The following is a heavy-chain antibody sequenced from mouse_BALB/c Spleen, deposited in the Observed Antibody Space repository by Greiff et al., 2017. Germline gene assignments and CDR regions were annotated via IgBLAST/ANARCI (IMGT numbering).Heavy chain of an antibody. D-gene: IGHD2-1*01. CDR1: GFPFSSFG. CDR2: ISSGSSTI. CDR3: ARSNGNYLYAMDY. V-gene: IGHV5-17*02. J-gene: IGHJ4*01. Sequence: EVKLVESGGCLVQPGGSRKLSCAASGFPFSSFGMHWVRQAPEKGLEWVAYISSGSSTIYYADTVKGRFTSSSYNTKNTLFLQMTSLRSEDTAMYYCARSNGNYLYAMDYWGQGTSVTVSS.